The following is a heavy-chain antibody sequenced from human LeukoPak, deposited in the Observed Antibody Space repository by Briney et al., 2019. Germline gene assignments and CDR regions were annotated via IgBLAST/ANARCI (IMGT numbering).Heavy chain of an antibody. V-gene: IGHV3-30*04. CDR3: AGYPRGGSRWYYFVY. Sequence: GGSLRLSCSASGFTFSSYAMGWVRQAPGKGLEWVAVISYDGSNKYYADSVKGRFTISRDNSKNTLSQQMNSLRVEDTAVYYWAGYPRGGSRWYYFVYWGRETLVAVAS. J-gene: IGHJ4*02. CDR2: ISYDGSNK. CDR1: GFTFSSYA. D-gene: IGHD6-19*01.